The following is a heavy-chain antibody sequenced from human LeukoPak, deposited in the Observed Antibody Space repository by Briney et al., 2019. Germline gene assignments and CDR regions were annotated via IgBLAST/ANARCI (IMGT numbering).Heavy chain of an antibody. CDR3: AISRGRDGYNYAHHAFDI. CDR1: GFTFSSYA. Sequence: GGSLRLSCAASGFTFSSYAMSWVRQAPGKGLEWVSAISGSGGSTYYADSVKGRFTISRDNSKNTLYLQMNSLRAEDTAVYYYAISRGRDGYNYAHHAFDIWGQGTMVTVSS. J-gene: IGHJ3*02. V-gene: IGHV3-23*01. CDR2: ISGSGGST. D-gene: IGHD5-24*01.